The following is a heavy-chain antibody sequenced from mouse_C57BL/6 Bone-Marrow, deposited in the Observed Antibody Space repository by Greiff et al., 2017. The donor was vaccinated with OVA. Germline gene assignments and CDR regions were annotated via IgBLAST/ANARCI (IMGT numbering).Heavy chain of an antibody. Sequence: QVHVKQPGAELVMPGASVKLSCKASGYTFTSYWMHWVKQRPGQGLEWIGEIDPSDSYTNYNQKFKGKSTLTVDKSSSTAYMQLSSLTSEDSAVYYCAREADYYGSSYFDYWGQGTTLTVSS. V-gene: IGHV1-69*01. D-gene: IGHD1-1*01. J-gene: IGHJ2*01. CDR1: GYTFTSYW. CDR3: AREADYYGSSYFDY. CDR2: IDPSDSYT.